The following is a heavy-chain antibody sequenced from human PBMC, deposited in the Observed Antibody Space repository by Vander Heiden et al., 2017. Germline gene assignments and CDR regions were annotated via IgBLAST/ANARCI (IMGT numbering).Heavy chain of an antibody. CDR1: GSGLGGYA. J-gene: IGHJ4*02. Sequence: VQLVDSVVGLLRPRRALRPSCTAAGSGLGGYALSWFRQAPGKELEWVGGSRSKAYGGTTEHAATVKGRFTISRADSKIIAYLQMTSLKTADTAVYYFTKECRSFGVVMNDYWGQGTLVTVSS. D-gene: IGHD3-3*01. CDR2: SRSKAYGGTT. CDR3: TKECRSFGVVMNDY. V-gene: IGHV3-49*03.